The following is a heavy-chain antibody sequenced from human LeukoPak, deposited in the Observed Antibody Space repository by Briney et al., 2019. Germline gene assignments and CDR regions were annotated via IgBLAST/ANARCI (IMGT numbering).Heavy chain of an antibody. D-gene: IGHD6-13*01. J-gene: IGHJ4*02. Sequence: PGGSLRLSCAASGFTFDDYAMHWVRQAPGKGLEWVSGINWNSGSIGYADSVKGRFTISRDNAKNSLYLQMNSLRVEDTAFYYCAKTTFERSWYLLHFDFWGQGTLVTVSS. V-gene: IGHV3-9*01. CDR2: INWNSGSI. CDR1: GFTFDDYA. CDR3: AKTTFERSWYLLHFDF.